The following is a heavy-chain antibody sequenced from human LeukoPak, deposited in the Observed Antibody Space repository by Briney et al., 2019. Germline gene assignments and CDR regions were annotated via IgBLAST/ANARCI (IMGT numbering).Heavy chain of an antibody. CDR2: IYYSGST. J-gene: IGHJ4*02. D-gene: IGHD3-3*01. CDR3: ARHGYDFWSGYYGGYYFDY. V-gene: IGHV4-59*08. CDR1: GGSISSYY. Sequence: PSETLSLTCTVSGGSISSYYWSWIRQPPGKGLEWIGYIYYSGSTNYNPSPKSRVTISVDTSKNQFSLKLSSVTAADTAVYYCARHGYDFWSGYYGGYYFDYWGQGTLVTVSS.